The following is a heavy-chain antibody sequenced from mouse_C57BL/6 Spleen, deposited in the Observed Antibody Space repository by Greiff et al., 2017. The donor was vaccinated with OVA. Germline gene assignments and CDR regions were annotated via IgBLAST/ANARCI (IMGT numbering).Heavy chain of an antibody. CDR1: GFTFSSYG. J-gene: IGHJ1*03. D-gene: IGHD1-1*01. V-gene: IGHV5-6*01. CDR2: ISSGGSYT. Sequence: EVQLVESGGDLVKPGGSLKLSCAASGFTFSSYGMSWVRQTPDKRLEWVATISSGGSYTYYTDSVKGRFTISRDNAKNTLYLQMSSLKSEDTAMYYYARRRTVVGDWYIDVWGTGTTVTVSS. CDR3: ARRRTVVGDWYIDV.